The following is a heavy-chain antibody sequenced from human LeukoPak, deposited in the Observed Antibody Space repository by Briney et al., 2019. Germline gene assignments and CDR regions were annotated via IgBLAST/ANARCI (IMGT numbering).Heavy chain of an antibody. CDR3: ARDRGYGDVYYFDY. J-gene: IGHJ4*02. D-gene: IGHD4-17*01. CDR2: IKQDGSEK. CDR1: GFTFSSYW. Sequence: GGSLRLSCAASGFTFSSYWMSWVRQAPGKGLEWVANIKQDGSEKYYVDSVKGRFTISRDNAKNSLYLQMNSLRAEDTAVYYCARDRGYGDVYYFDYWGQGTLVTVSS. V-gene: IGHV3-7*01.